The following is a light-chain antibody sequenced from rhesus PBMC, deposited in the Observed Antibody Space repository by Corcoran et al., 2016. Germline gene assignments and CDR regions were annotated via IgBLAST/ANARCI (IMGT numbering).Light chain of an antibody. Sequence: DIQMTQSPSSLSASVGDTVTITCRASQGINKYLAWYQQKPGKARRPLSYDASTWERGVPSRFSGIGSGTEFTLTITSLQPEDFATYCCQQHNSYPTFGQGTKVEIK. CDR1: QGINKY. J-gene: IGKJ1*01. CDR3: QQHNSYPT. CDR2: DAS. V-gene: IGKV1S14*01.